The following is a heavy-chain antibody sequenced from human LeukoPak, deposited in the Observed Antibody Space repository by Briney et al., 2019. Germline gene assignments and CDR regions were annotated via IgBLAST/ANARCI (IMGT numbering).Heavy chain of an antibody. CDR2: INSDGSST. Sequence: GGSLRLSCAASGFTFSSYWMHWVRQASGKGLVWVSRINSDGSSTSYADSVKGRFTISRDNAKNTLYLQMNSLRAEDTAVYYCAREDPRSGSLWFDPWGQGTLVTVSS. J-gene: IGHJ5*02. CDR3: AREDPRSGSLWFDP. D-gene: IGHD3-16*01. V-gene: IGHV3-74*01. CDR1: GFTFSSYW.